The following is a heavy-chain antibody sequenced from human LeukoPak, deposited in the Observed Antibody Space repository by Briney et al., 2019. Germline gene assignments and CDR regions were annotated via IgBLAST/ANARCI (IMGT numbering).Heavy chain of an antibody. J-gene: IGHJ4*02. CDR3: ARDLAHGDYEY. CDR1: GFTVSSNY. Sequence: PGGSLRLSCAASGFTVSSNYMSWVRQAPGKGLERVSVIYSGGSTYYADSVKGRFTISRDNSKNTLYLQMNSLRAEDTAVYYCARDLAHGDYEYWGQGTLVTVSS. V-gene: IGHV3-53*01. D-gene: IGHD4-17*01. CDR2: IYSGGST.